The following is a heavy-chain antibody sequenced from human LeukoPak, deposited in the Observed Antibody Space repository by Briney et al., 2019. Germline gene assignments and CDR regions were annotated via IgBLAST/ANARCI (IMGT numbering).Heavy chain of an antibody. D-gene: IGHD4-17*01. CDR3: ARRTVYGDYTFDY. J-gene: IGHJ4*02. CDR2: IDPSDSYT. Sequence: GEPLKISFKGSGYRFTSYWISWVRQMPGKGLEWMGRIDPSDSYTNYSPSFQGHVTISADKSISTAYLQWSSLKASDTAMYYCARRTVYGDYTFDYWGQGTLVTVSS. V-gene: IGHV5-10-1*01. CDR1: GYRFTSYW.